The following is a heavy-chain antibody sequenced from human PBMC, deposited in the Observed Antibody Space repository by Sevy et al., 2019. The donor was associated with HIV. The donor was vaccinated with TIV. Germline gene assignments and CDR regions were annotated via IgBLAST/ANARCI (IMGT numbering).Heavy chain of an antibody. D-gene: IGHD3-9*01. V-gene: IGHV1-69*13. CDR1: GGTFSRYS. J-gene: IGHJ4*02. CDR2: LIPILGTA. Sequence: ASVKVSCKAPGGTFSRYSVSWVRQAPGQGLEWMGGLIPILGTANYAQKFQGRVTITADESTDTAYMELSSLTPDDTAMYFCARDPLSLTGYSDYWGQGTLVTVSS. CDR3: ARDPLSLTGYSDY.